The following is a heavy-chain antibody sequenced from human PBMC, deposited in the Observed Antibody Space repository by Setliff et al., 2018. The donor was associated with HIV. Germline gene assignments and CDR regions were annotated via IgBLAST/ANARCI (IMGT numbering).Heavy chain of an antibody. D-gene: IGHD3-16*01. Sequence: SETLSLTCTVSGDSISSYYWSWIRQPPGKGLEWIGYIYYSGSTNYNPSLKSRVTISVDTSKNQFSLKLSSVTAADTAVYYCARHDPYPPWAYYYYYLDFWGKGTTVTVSS. CDR2: IYYSGST. V-gene: IGHV4-59*08. CDR3: ARHDPYPPWAYYYYYLDF. J-gene: IGHJ6*03. CDR1: GDSISSYY.